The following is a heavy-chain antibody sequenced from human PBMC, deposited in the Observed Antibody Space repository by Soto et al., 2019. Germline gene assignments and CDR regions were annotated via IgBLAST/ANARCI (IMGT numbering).Heavy chain of an antibody. Sequence: QVQLVQSGAEVKKPGSSVKVSCKASGGTFSSYAISWVRQAPGQGLEWMGGIIPIFGTANYAQKFQGRVTITAYESTSTAYMELSSLRSEDTAVYYCASSWGEYSSSYSDYWGQGTMVTVSS. CDR3: ASSWGEYSSSYSDY. V-gene: IGHV1-69*01. J-gene: IGHJ4*02. CDR1: GGTFSSYA. CDR2: IIPIFGTA. D-gene: IGHD6-6*01.